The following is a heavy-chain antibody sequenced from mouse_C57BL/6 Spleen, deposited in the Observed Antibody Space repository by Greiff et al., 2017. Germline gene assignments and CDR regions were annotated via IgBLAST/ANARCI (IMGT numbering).Heavy chain of an antibody. V-gene: IGHV1-26*01. CDR1: GYTFTDYY. CDR2: INPNNGGT. CDR3: ARGQLRPAGFAY. Sequence: VQLQQSGPELVKPGASVKISCKASGYTFTDYYMNWVKQSHGKSLEWIGDINPNNGGTSYNQKFKGKATLTVAKSSSTAYMELRRLTSEDSAVYDCARGQLRPAGFAYWGQGTLVTVSA. J-gene: IGHJ3*01. D-gene: IGHD3-2*02.